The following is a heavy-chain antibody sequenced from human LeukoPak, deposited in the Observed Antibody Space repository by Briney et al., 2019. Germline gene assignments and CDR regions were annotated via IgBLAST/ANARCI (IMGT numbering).Heavy chain of an antibody. D-gene: IGHD2-2*01. Sequence: ASVKVSCKASGGTFSSYAISWVRQAPGQGLEWMGGITPIFGTANYAQKFQGRVTITADESTSTAYMELSSLRSEDTAVYYCATRYCSSTSCYPKYYYYYGMDVWGQGTTVTVSS. J-gene: IGHJ6*02. CDR2: ITPIFGTA. V-gene: IGHV1-69*13. CDR1: GGTFSSYA. CDR3: ATRYCSSTSCYPKYYYYYGMDV.